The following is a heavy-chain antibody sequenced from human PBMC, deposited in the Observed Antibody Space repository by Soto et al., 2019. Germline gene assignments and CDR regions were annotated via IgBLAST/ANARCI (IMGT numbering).Heavy chain of an antibody. CDR2: ISYDGSNK. D-gene: IGHD3-10*01. CDR3: AKSRGSGNNGMDV. CDR1: GFTFSSYG. Sequence: GGSLRLSCAASGFTFSSYGMHWVRQAPGRGLEWVAVISYDGSNKFYVDSVKGRFTISGDNSKNTLYLQMNSLRAEDTAVYYCAKSRGSGNNGMDVWGQGTTVTVSS. V-gene: IGHV3-30*18. J-gene: IGHJ6*02.